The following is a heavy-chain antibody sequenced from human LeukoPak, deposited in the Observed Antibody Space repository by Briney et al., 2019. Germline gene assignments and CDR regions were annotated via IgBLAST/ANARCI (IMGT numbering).Heavy chain of an antibody. Sequence: GGSLRLSCAASGFTFSSYWMSWVRQAPGKGLEWVANIKQDGSEKYYVDSVKGRFTISRDNSKNTLYLQMNSLRAEDTAVYYCAKRNYYFDSSGYFHFDYWGQGTLVTVSS. CDR2: IKQDGSEK. D-gene: IGHD3-22*01. J-gene: IGHJ4*02. CDR3: AKRNYYFDSSGYFHFDY. CDR1: GFTFSSYW. V-gene: IGHV3-7*03.